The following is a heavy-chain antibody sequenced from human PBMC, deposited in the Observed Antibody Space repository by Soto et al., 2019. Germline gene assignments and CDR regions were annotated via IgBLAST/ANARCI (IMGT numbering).Heavy chain of an antibody. CDR3: VKDPVSGGSGGAWFDS. Sequence: GGSLRLSCAVSGFTFSNYAMTWVRQAPGKGLEWVSLMSGNGGRIVYADSVKGRFTISRDNSKNTLYLQMNSLRLEDTAVYYCVKDPVSGGSGGAWFDSWGEGPWSPSPQ. J-gene: IGHJ5*01. CDR1: GFTFSNYA. D-gene: IGHD2-8*02. V-gene: IGHV3-23*01. CDR2: MSGNGGRI.